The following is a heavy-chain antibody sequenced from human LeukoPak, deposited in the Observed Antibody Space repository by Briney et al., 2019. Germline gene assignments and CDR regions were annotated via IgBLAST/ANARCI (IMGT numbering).Heavy chain of an antibody. Sequence: SVKVSCNASGGTFSSYAISWVRQAPGQGLEWMGGIIPIFGTANYAQKFQGRVTITTDESTSTAYMELSSLRSEDTAVYYCARDSDCSSTSCYQLLAWGQGTLVTVSS. V-gene: IGHV1-69*05. CDR2: IIPIFGTA. CDR3: ARDSDCSSTSCYQLLA. CDR1: GGTFSSYA. J-gene: IGHJ5*02. D-gene: IGHD2-2*01.